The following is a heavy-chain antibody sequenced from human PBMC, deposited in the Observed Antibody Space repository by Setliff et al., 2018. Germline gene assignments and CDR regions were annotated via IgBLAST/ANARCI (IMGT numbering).Heavy chain of an antibody. CDR3: ARDRSNIVVVPSGAKFDP. Sequence: ASVKVSCKASGYTFTSYGISWLRQAPGQGLEWMGRISANNGYMVFAQNLQGRIIMTTDASTSTAYMELKSLRPDDTAVYYCARDRSNIVVVPSGAKFDPWGQGTLVTVSS. J-gene: IGHJ5*02. CDR2: ISANNGYM. D-gene: IGHD2-2*01. V-gene: IGHV1-18*01. CDR1: GYTFTSYG.